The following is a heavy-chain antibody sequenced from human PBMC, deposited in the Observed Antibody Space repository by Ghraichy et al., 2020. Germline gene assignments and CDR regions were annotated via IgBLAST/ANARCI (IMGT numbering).Heavy chain of an antibody. D-gene: IGHD2/OR15-2a*01. V-gene: IGHV3-23*01. CDR3: AKFSPPYGIDV. Sequence: GGSLRLSCAASGFTFSNYAMSWVRQAPGKGLEWVSTITGSGGSTYYADSVRGRFTISTDNSKNTLYLQMHSLRAEDTAVYYCAKFSPPYGIDVWGQGTTVTVSS. CDR2: ITGSGGST. CDR1: GFTFSNYA. J-gene: IGHJ6*02.